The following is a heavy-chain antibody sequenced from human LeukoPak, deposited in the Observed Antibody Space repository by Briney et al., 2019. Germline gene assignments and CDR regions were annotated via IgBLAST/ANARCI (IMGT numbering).Heavy chain of an antibody. D-gene: IGHD2-2*01. J-gene: IGHJ4*02. V-gene: IGHV3-21*01. CDR3: ARGYCSSTSCYGRLGY. Sequence: PGGSPRLSCAASGFTFSSYSMNWVRQAPGKGLEWVSSISSSSSYIYYADSVKGRFTISRDNAKNSLYLQMNSLRAEDTAVYYCARGYCSSTSCYGRLGYWGQGTLVTVSS. CDR1: GFTFSSYS. CDR2: ISSSSSYI.